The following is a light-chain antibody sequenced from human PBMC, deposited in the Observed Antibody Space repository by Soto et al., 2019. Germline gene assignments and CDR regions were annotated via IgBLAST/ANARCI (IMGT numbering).Light chain of an antibody. V-gene: IGKV1-39*01. CDR3: QQSYSTPIT. J-gene: IGKJ5*01. CDR2: AAS. CDR1: QGISTY. Sequence: DIQMTQSPSSLAASVGDRVTITCRASQGISTYLNWYQQKPGKAPKLLIYAASSLQSGVPSRFSGSGSETDFTLTISSLQPEDFATYSCQQSYSTPITFGQGTRLEIK.